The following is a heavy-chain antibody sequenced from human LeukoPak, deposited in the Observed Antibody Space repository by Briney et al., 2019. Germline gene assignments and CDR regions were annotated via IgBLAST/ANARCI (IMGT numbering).Heavy chain of an antibody. V-gene: IGHV4-4*02. J-gene: IGHJ5*02. CDR2: IYPSGST. CDR3: ARYSSSWLHNPVDP. D-gene: IGHD6-13*01. CDR1: GGSISSSNW. Sequence: SETLSLTCAVSGGSISSSNWWNWVRQPPGKGLEWIGQIYPSGSTNYNPSLKTRVTISVDKSKSQFSLNLTSVPAADTAVYYCARYSSSWLHNPVDPWGQGTLVTVSS.